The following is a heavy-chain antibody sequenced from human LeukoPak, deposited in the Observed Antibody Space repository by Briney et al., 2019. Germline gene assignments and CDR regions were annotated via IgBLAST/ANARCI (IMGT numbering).Heavy chain of an antibody. CDR2: IEASGGAT. V-gene: IGHV3-23*01. CDR1: GFTFSDYA. Sequence: GGSLRLSCAASGFTFSDYAMYWVRQAPGKGLEWVSSIEASGGATYYADSVKGRFTISRDNSKNTFYLQMNSLRAEDTAVYYCAKLSVAGTLAYFDYWGQGTLVTVSS. J-gene: IGHJ4*02. CDR3: AKLSVAGTLAYFDY. D-gene: IGHD6-19*01.